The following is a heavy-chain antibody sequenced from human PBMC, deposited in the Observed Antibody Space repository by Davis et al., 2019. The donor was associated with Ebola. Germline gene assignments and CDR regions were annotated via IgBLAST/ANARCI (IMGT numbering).Heavy chain of an antibody. D-gene: IGHD6-19*01. CDR1: GFTFSSYS. V-gene: IGHV3-23*01. CDR2: ISGSGGST. Sequence: GGSLRLSCAASGFTFSSYSMNWVRQAPGKGLEWVSAISGSGGSTYYADSVKGRFTISRDNSKNTLYLQMNSLRAEDTAAYYCARGRTVTGTRGLSWFDPWGQGALVTVSS. CDR3: ARGRTVTGTRGLSWFDP. J-gene: IGHJ5*02.